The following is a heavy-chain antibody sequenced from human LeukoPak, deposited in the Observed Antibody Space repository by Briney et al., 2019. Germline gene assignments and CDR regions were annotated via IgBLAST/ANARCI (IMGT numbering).Heavy chain of an antibody. CDR2: IYSGGST. J-gene: IGHJ1*01. V-gene: IGHV3-53*01. CDR1: GFTANSNY. Sequence: GGSLRLSCAASGFTANSNYMSWVRQAPGKGLEWVSVIYSGGSTYYADSVKGRFTISRDNSKNTLYLQMNSLRAEDTAVYYCASMYFSQYLQHWGQGTLVTVSS. CDR3: ASMYFSQYLQH. D-gene: IGHD2-8*01.